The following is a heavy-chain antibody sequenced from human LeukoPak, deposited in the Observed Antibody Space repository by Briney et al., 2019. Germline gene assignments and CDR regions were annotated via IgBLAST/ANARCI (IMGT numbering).Heavy chain of an antibody. J-gene: IGHJ3*02. D-gene: IGHD3-10*01. Sequence: GASVKVSCKASVYTFTGYYMHWVRQAPGQGLEWMGWINPNSGGTNYAQKFQGRVTMTRDTSISTAYMELSRLRSDDTAVYYCARDGMVRAFGAFDIWGQGTMVTVSS. CDR1: VYTFTGYY. V-gene: IGHV1-2*02. CDR2: INPNSGGT. CDR3: ARDGMVRAFGAFDI.